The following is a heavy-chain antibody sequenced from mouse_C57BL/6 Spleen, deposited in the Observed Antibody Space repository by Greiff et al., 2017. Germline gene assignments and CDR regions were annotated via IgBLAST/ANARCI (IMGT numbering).Heavy chain of an antibody. D-gene: IGHD2-2*01. CDR3: AREGVTYFDY. V-gene: IGHV3-6*01. CDR2: ISYDGSN. CDR1: GYSITSGYY. J-gene: IGHJ2*01. Sequence: DVQLQESGPGLVKPSQSLSLTCSVTGYSITSGYYWNWIRQFPGNKLEWMGYISYDGSNNYNPSLKNRISITRDTSKNQFYLKLNSVTTEDTATYYCAREGVTYFDYWGQGTTLTVSS.